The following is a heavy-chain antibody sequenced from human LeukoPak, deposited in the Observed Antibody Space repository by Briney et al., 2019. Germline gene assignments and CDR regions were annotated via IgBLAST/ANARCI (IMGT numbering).Heavy chain of an antibody. CDR1: GFTFSSYD. Sequence: GRSLRLSCAASGFTFSSYDMHWVRQAPGKGLEWVAVISYDGSNKYYADSVKGRFTISRDNSKNTLYLQMNSLRAEDTAVYYCAKDRVRRISGSIDYWGQGTLVTVSS. V-gene: IGHV3-30*18. CDR2: ISYDGSNK. J-gene: IGHJ4*02. CDR3: AKDRVRRISGSIDY. D-gene: IGHD3-10*01.